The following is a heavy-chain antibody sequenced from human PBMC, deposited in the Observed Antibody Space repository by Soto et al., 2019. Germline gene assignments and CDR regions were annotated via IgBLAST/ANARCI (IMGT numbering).Heavy chain of an antibody. D-gene: IGHD3-9*01. CDR1: GGSISSSSYY. CDR3: ARHRGYYDILTGYYTELNFDY. J-gene: IGHJ4*02. V-gene: IGHV4-39*01. CDR2: IYYSGTT. Sequence: SETLSLTCTVSGGSISSSSYYWGWIRQPPGKGLVWIGSIYYSGTTYYNPSLKSRVTISVDTSKNQFSLKLSSVTAADTAVYYCARHRGYYDILTGYYTELNFDYWGQGTPVTVS.